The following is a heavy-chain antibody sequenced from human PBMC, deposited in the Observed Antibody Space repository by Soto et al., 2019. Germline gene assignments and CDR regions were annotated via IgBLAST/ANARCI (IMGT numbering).Heavy chain of an antibody. J-gene: IGHJ4*02. D-gene: IGHD3-22*01. CDR3: ARTPNPYDSSGYYSDYFDY. CDR1: GYTFTSYG. V-gene: IGHV1-18*01. CDR2: ISAYNGNT. Sequence: QVQLVQSGAEVKKPGASVKVSCKASGYTFTSYGISWVRQAPGQGLEWMGWISAYNGNTNYAQKLQGRVTMTTDTSTSTAYMELRSLRSDDTAVYYCARTPNPYDSSGYYSDYFDYWGQGTLVTVSS.